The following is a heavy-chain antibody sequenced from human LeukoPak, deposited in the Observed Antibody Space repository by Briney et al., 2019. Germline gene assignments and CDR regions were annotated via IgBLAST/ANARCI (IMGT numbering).Heavy chain of an antibody. CDR2: IIPIFGTA. CDR1: VGTFISYA. V-gene: IGHV1-69*13. J-gene: IGHJ1*01. Sequence: SVTVSCQASVGTFISYAISWVRRAPGQGLEWMGGIIPIFGTANYAQKFQGRVTITADESTSTAYMELSSLRSEDTAVYYCARDRGAYCYDSSGREYFQHWGQGTLVTVSS. D-gene: IGHD3-22*01. CDR3: ARDRGAYCYDSSGREYFQH.